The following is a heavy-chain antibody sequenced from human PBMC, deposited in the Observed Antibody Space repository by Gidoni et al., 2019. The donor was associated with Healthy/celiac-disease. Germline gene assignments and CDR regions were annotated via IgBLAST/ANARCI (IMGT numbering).Heavy chain of an antibody. Sequence: QVQLVQSGAEVKKPGASVKVSCKASGSTFTSYDINWARQATGQGLEWMGWVNPNSGNTGDAQKFQGRVTMTRNTSISTAYMELSSLRSEDTAVYYCARAPTYYDFWSGYYSTSGYYYMDVWGKGTTVTVSS. J-gene: IGHJ6*03. CDR2: VNPNSGNT. V-gene: IGHV1-8*01. D-gene: IGHD3-3*01. CDR1: GSTFTSYD. CDR3: ARAPTYYDFWSGYYSTSGYYYMDV.